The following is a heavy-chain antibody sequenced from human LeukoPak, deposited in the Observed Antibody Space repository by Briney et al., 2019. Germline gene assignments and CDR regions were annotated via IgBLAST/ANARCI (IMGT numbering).Heavy chain of an antibody. Sequence: GESLKISCKGSGCSFTSYWIGWVRQMPGKGLEWMGIIYPGDSDTRYSPSFQGQVTISADKSISTAYLQWSSLKASDTAMYYCARHEGRWLQSASFDYWGQGTLVTVSS. CDR3: ARHEGRWLQSASFDY. CDR2: IYPGDSDT. J-gene: IGHJ4*02. CDR1: GCSFTSYW. V-gene: IGHV5-51*01. D-gene: IGHD5-24*01.